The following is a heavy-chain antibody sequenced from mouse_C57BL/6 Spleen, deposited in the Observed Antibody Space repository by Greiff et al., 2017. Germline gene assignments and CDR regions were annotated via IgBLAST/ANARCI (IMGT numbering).Heavy chain of an antibody. D-gene: IGHD1-1*01. CDR3: TRVFMFAY. V-gene: IGHV14-4*01. CDR1: GFNIKDDY. Sequence: VQLKESGAELVRPGASVKLSCTASGFNIKDDYMHWVKQRPEQGLEWIGWIDPENGDTENASKFQGKATITADTSSNTAYLQLSSLTSEDTAVYYCTRVFMFAYWGQGTLVTVSA. J-gene: IGHJ3*01. CDR2: IDPENGDT.